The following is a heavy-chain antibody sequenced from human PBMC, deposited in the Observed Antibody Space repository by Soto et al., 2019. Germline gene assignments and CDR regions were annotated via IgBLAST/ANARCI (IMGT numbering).Heavy chain of an antibody. D-gene: IGHD1-7*01. Sequence: GGSLRLSCAASGFTFSGYAMSWVRQAPGKGLEWVSAISGSGGSTYYADSVKGRFTISRDNSKNTLYLQMNSLRAEDTAVYYCAKDLGPYNWNYVDWGQGTLVTVSS. CDR3: AKDLGPYNWNYVD. CDR2: ISGSGGST. CDR1: GFTFSGYA. V-gene: IGHV3-23*01. J-gene: IGHJ4*02.